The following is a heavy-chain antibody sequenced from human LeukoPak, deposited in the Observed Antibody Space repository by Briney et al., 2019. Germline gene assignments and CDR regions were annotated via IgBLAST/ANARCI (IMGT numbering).Heavy chain of an antibody. V-gene: IGHV1-46*01. CDR2: INPSGGST. CDR1: GYTFTSYY. Sequence: ASVKVSCKASGYTFTSYYMHWVRQAPGQGLEWMGVINPSGGSTSYAQKFQGRVTMTRDTSTSTVYMELSSLRSEDTAVYYCARVSEVTATISAGYYFDYWGQGTLVTVSS. D-gene: IGHD2-21*02. CDR3: ARVSEVTATISAGYYFDY. J-gene: IGHJ4*02.